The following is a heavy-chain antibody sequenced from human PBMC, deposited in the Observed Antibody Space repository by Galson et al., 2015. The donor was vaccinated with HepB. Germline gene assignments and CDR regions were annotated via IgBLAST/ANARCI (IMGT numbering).Heavy chain of an antibody. CDR2: INAGNGNT. CDR3: ARGLAAAGTLDY. J-gene: IGHJ4*02. CDR1: GYTFTSYA. Sequence: SVKVSCKASGYTFTSYAMHWVRQAPGQRLEWMGWINAGNGNTKYSQKFQGRVTITRDTSASTAYMELSSLRSEDTAVYYCARGLAAAGTLDYWGQGTLVTVSS. D-gene: IGHD6-13*01. V-gene: IGHV1-3*01.